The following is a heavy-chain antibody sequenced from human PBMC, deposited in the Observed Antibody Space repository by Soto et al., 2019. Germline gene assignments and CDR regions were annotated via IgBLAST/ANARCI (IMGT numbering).Heavy chain of an antibody. V-gene: IGHV1-46*01. Sequence: ASVKVSCKASGYTFPSYYMHWVRQAPGQGLEWMGIINPSGGSTSYAQKFQGRVTMTRDTSTSTVYMELSSLRSEDTAVYYCASCPQNCITSSPCCLFFDYWGQGTLVTVSS. D-gene: IGHD3-10*01. CDR1: GYTFPSYY. J-gene: IGHJ4*02. CDR2: INPSGGST. CDR3: ASCPQNCITSSPCCLFFDY.